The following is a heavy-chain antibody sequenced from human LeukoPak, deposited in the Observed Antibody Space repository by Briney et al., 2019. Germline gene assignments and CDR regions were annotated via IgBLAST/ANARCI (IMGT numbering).Heavy chain of an antibody. CDR3: ARSIAAADFDY. Sequence: GASVKVSCKASGNTFTSYGISWVRQAPGQGLEWMGWISAYNGNTNYALKLQGRVTMTTDTSTSTAYMELRSLRSEDTAVYYCARSIAAADFDYWGQGTLVTVSS. CDR2: ISAYNGNT. CDR1: GNTFTSYG. J-gene: IGHJ4*02. D-gene: IGHD6-13*01. V-gene: IGHV1-18*04.